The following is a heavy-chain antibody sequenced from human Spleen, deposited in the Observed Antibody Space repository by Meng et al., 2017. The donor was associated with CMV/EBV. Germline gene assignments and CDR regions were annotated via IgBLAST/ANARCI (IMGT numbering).Heavy chain of an antibody. D-gene: IGHD6-19*01. CDR2: IKSKTDGGTT. V-gene: IGHV3-15*01. CDR1: NAW. J-gene: IGHJ4*02. Sequence: NAWMSGGRQEPGKGLEWVGRIKSKTDGGTTDYAAPVKRRFTISRDDSKNTLYLQMNSLKTEDTAVYYCTTAYSSGWYVQLNEYYFDYWGQGTLVTVSS. CDR3: TTAYSSGWYVQLNEYYFDY.